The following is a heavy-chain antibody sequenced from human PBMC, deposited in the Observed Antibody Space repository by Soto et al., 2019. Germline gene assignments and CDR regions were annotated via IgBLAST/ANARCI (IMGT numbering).Heavy chain of an antibody. CDR2: LIPIFGAA. V-gene: IGHV1-69*01. CDR3: ARGRSSPNFDP. Sequence: QVQLLQSGAEVRTPGSSVKVSCKISVGTFTNSVISWLRQAPGQGLDWMGGLIPIFGAANLAQKLQGRVTITADESTSTVNMELSSLTSEDTAVYYCARGRSSPNFDPWGQGTLVTVSS. D-gene: IGHD6-6*01. J-gene: IGHJ5*02. CDR1: VGTFTNSV.